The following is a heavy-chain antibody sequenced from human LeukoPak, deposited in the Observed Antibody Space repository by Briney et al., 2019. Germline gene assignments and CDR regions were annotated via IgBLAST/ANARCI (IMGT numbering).Heavy chain of an antibody. Sequence: PGGSLRLSCAASGFTFNTYTMNWVRQAPGKGLEWVSSISSGTSYIYYADSVKGRFTISRDNAKNSLYLQMNSLRAEDTAVYYCARDPTFSWETAFDIWGQGTMVTVSS. CDR2: ISSGTSYI. V-gene: IGHV3-21*01. D-gene: IGHD1-26*01. CDR3: ARDPTFSWETAFDI. CDR1: GFTFNTYT. J-gene: IGHJ3*02.